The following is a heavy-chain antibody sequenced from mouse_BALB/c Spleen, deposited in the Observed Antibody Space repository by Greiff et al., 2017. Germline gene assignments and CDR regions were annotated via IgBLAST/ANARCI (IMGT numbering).Heavy chain of an antibody. D-gene: IGHD2-14*01. Sequence: VQLKQSGAELVKPGASVKLSCTASGFNIKDTYMHWVKQRPEQGLEWIGRIEPANGNTKYDPKLQGKATITADTSSNTAYLQLSSLTSEDTAVYYCARSKYVPWYFDVWGAGTTVTVSS. J-gene: IGHJ1*01. CDR1: GFNIKDTY. CDR2: IEPANGNT. CDR3: ARSKYVPWYFDV. V-gene: IGHV14-3*02.